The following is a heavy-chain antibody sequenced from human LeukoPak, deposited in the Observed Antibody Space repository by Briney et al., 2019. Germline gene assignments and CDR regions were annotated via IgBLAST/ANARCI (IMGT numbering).Heavy chain of an antibody. D-gene: IGHD3-22*01. CDR1: GFTFSSYS. J-gene: IGHJ4*02. CDR3: AREGKNYYDSSGYSSDY. Sequence: GGSLRLSCAASGFTFSSYSMNWVRQAPGKGLEWVSSISSSSSYIYYADSVKGRFTISRDNAKNSLYLQMNSLRAEDTAVYYYAREGKNYYDSSGYSSDYWGQGTLVTVSS. V-gene: IGHV3-21*01. CDR2: ISSSSSYI.